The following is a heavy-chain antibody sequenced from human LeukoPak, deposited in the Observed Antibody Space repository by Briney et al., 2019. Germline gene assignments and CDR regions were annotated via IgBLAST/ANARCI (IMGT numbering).Heavy chain of an antibody. V-gene: IGHV3-7*03. CDR3: AKDLGSSSPPFDY. Sequence: GGSLRLSCAASGFTFSSYWMSWVRQAPGKGLEWVANIKQDGSEKYYVDSVKGRFTISRDNSKNTLYLQMNSLRAEDTAVYYCAKDLGSSSPPFDYWGQGTLVTVSS. CDR1: GFTFSSYW. CDR2: IKQDGSEK. D-gene: IGHD6-6*01. J-gene: IGHJ4*02.